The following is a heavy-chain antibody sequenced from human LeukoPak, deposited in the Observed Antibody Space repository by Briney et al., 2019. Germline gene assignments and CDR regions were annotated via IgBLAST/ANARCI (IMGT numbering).Heavy chain of an antibody. CDR2: INNDRTSS. V-gene: IGHV3-74*01. CDR3: ARGGPDLVVVGAALRHEGDAFDI. D-gene: IGHD2-15*01. Sequence: GGSLRLSCAASGFTVSSNNNYMSWVRQAPAKGLVWVSRINNDRTSSSYADSVKGRFTISRDNAKNMLYLQVNSLRAEDTAVYHCARGGPDLVVVGAALRHEGDAFDIWGQGTMVTVSS. CDR1: GFTVSSNNNY. J-gene: IGHJ3*02.